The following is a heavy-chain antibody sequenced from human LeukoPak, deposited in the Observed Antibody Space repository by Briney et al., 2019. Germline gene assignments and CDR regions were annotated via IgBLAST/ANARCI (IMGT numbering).Heavy chain of an antibody. CDR1: GFTFSSNA. D-gene: IGHD6-19*01. CDR2: ISGSGGST. CDR3: AKARYNSGPTDY. J-gene: IGHJ4*02. Sequence: PGGSLRLSCAASGFTFSSNAMSCVRQAPGKGLEWVSAISGSGGSTNYADSVKGRFTISRDNSKNTLYLQMNSLRAEDTAVYYCAKARYNSGPTDYWGQGTLVTVSS. V-gene: IGHV3-23*01.